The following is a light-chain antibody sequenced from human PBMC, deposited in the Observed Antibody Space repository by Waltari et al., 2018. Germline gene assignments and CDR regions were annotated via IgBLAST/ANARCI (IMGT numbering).Light chain of an antibody. V-gene: IGLV1-40*01. J-gene: IGLJ3*02. Sequence: QSVLTQPPSVSGAPGQRVTISCTGSSSNIGAGYDVHWYQQLPGTAPHLLIYGKSERPPVVPDRFSRSRSGTSASLAIAALQAGDEADYYCQSYDSSLSVSVFGGGTKLTVL. CDR2: GKS. CDR3: QSYDSSLSVSV. CDR1: SSNIGAGYD.